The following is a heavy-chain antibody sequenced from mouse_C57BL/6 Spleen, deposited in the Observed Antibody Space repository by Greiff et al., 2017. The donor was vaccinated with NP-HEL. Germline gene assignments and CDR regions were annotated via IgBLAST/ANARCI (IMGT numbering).Heavy chain of an antibody. V-gene: IGHV1-52*01. Sequence: QVQLQQPGAELVRPESSVKLSCKASGYTFTSYWMHWVKQRPIQGLEWIGNIDPSDSETHYNQKFKDKATLTVDKSSSTAYMQLSSLTSEDSAVYYCAGGRYYGLDYWGQGTTLTVSS. CDR2: IDPSDSET. J-gene: IGHJ2*01. CDR3: AGGRYYGLDY. D-gene: IGHD2-2*01. CDR1: GYTFTSYW.